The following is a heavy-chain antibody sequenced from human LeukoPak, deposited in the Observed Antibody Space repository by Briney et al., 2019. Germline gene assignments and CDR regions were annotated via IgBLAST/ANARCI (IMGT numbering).Heavy chain of an antibody. CDR2: INSDGSWT. CDR3: ARVYGDYGGYFDY. Sequence: GGSLRLSCAASGNYWMHWVRQAPGKGLVWVSHINSDGSWTSYADSVKGRFTISRDNAKNSLYLQMNSLRAEDTAVYYCARVYGDYGGYFDYWGQGTLVTVSS. J-gene: IGHJ4*02. CDR1: GNYW. D-gene: IGHD4-17*01. V-gene: IGHV3-74*01.